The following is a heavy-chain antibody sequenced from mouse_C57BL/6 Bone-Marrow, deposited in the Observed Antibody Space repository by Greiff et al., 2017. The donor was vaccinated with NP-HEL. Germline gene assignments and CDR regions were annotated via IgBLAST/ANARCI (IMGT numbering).Heavy chain of an antibody. J-gene: IGHJ3*01. V-gene: IGHV7-3*01. CDR1: GFTFTDYY. Sequence: EVQLVESGGGLVQPGGSLSLSCAASGFTFTDYYMSWVRQPPGKALEWLGFIRNKANGYTTEYSASVKGRFTISRDNSQSILYLQMKALRAEDSATYYCARGGSSYVGFAYWGQGTLVTVSA. D-gene: IGHD1-1*01. CDR2: IRNKANGYTT. CDR3: ARGGSSYVGFAY.